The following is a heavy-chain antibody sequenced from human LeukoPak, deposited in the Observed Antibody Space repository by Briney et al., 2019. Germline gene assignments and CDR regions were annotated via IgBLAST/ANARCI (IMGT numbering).Heavy chain of an antibody. Sequence: ASVKVSCKASGYTFTSYDINWVRQATGQGLEWMGWMNPNSGNTGYAQKFQGRVTITRNTSISTAYMELSSLRSEDTAVYYCARSILTGNVLGVAFDIWGQGTMVTVSS. CDR3: ARSILTGNVLGVAFDI. CDR1: GYTFTSYD. D-gene: IGHD1-20*01. CDR2: MNPNSGNT. J-gene: IGHJ3*02. V-gene: IGHV1-8*03.